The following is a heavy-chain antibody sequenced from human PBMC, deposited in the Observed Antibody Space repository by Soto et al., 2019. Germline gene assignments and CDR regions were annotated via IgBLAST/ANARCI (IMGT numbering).Heavy chain of an antibody. V-gene: IGHV3-33*01. CDR3: ARERSCSGGSCYSPPGLGRWFDP. J-gene: IGHJ5*02. Sequence: QVQLVESGGGVVQPGRSLRLSCAASGFTFSSYGMHWVRQAPGKGLEWVAVIWYDGSNKYYADSVKGRFTISRDNSKNTLYLQMNSLRAEDTAVYYCARERSCSGGSCYSPPGLGRWFDPWGQGTLVTVSS. CDR1: GFTFSSYG. CDR2: IWYDGSNK. D-gene: IGHD2-15*01.